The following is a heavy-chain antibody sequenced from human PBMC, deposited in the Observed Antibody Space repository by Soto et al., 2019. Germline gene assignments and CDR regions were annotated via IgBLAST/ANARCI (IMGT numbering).Heavy chain of an antibody. Sequence: QVQLVQSGTEVKKPGASVKVSCKASGYTFTSYGIHWVRQAPGQRLEWMGWINAANGDTKYSPKFQGRVTITSDTSASIAYMELSSLRSEDTAVYYCVRRHVSATGIDWFDPWGQGTLVTVSS. J-gene: IGHJ5*02. V-gene: IGHV1-3*01. D-gene: IGHD6-13*01. CDR1: GYTFTSYG. CDR3: VRRHVSATGIDWFDP. CDR2: INAANGDT.